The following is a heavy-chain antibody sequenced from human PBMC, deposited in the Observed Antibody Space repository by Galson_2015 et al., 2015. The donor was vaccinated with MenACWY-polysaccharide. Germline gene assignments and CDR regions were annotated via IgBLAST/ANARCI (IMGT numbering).Heavy chain of an antibody. CDR1: GASMTPFF. CDR2: TFHRGSS. V-gene: IGHV4-59*01. Sequence: ETLSLTCSVSGASMTPFFWPWLRQPPARGLEWFAYTFHRGSSNSNPSFQSQAPMPVDVPKRQFSLKLTSVTAADAAVYYCATIPSDFWRDFGSAFPFWGQGTVVAVSS. CDR3: ATIPSDFWRDFGSAFPF. D-gene: IGHD3-3*01. J-gene: IGHJ3*01.